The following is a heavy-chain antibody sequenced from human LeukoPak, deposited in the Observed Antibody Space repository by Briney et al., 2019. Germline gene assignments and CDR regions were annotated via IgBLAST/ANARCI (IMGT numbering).Heavy chain of an antibody. J-gene: IGHJ4*02. CDR1: GFTFSNYW. CDR2: IKQEGREK. D-gene: IGHD6-13*01. CDR3: ARVGLFEAAAVQFDY. Sequence: QSGGSLRLSCAASGFTFSNYWMSWVRQARGEGVEWVANIKQEGREKNYVDCVEGRYTIYRENEKNTVYVKMNSERAEDGGMYYCARVGLFEAAAVQFDYWGQGTLVTVSS. V-gene: IGHV3-7*02.